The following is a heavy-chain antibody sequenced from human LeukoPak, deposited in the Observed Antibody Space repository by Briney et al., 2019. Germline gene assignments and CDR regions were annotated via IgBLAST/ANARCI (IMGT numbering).Heavy chain of an antibody. CDR2: IIPILGIA. Sequence: SVKVSCKASGGTFSSYTISWVRQAPGQGLEWMGRIIPILGIANYAQKFQGRVTITTDESTSTAYMELSSLRSEDTAVYYCARVVGSGSYSDYWGQGTLVTVSS. J-gene: IGHJ4*02. V-gene: IGHV1-69*16. CDR1: GGTFSSYT. CDR3: ARVVGSGSYSDY. D-gene: IGHD3-10*01.